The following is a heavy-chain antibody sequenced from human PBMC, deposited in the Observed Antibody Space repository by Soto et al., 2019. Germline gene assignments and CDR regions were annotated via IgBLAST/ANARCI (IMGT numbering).Heavy chain of an antibody. V-gene: IGHV1-58*02. CDR1: GYTFAAYY. CDR3: AAFATTGDAFDI. Sequence: ASVKVSCKASGYTFAAYYIHWVRQARGQRLEWIGWIVVGSGNTNYAQKFQERVTITRDMSTTTAYMELSSLRSEDTAVYYCAAFATTGDAFDIWGQGTMVTVS. J-gene: IGHJ3*02. D-gene: IGHD4-17*01. CDR2: IVVGSGNT.